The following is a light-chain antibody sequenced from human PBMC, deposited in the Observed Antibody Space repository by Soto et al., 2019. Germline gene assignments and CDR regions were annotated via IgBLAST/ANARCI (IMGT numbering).Light chain of an antibody. V-gene: IGKV1-39*01. J-gene: IGKJ1*01. Sequence: DIQMTQSPSSLSASVGDRVTITCRASQSIISYLNWYQQKPGKTPNLLIYAASSLQSGVPSRFSGRGSGTDFTRTISSLQPEDFATYYCQQSYSTPWTFVQGTKVEIK. CDR2: AAS. CDR1: QSIISY. CDR3: QQSYSTPWT.